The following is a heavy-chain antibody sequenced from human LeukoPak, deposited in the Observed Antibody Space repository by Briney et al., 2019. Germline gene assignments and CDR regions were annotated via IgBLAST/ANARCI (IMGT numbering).Heavy chain of an antibody. D-gene: IGHD3-9*01. CDR2: IYPGDSVT. Sequence: GESLKISCKGSGYTFTTYWIGWVRQMPGKGLEWMGIIYPGDSVTRYSPSFQGQVTISADKSISTAYLQWSSLKASDTAMYYCAANFDWRGAFDIWGQGTMVTVSS. CDR3: AANFDWRGAFDI. CDR1: GYTFTTYW. V-gene: IGHV5-51*01. J-gene: IGHJ3*02.